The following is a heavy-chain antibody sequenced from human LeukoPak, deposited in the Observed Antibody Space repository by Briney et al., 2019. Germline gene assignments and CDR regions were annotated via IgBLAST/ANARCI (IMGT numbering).Heavy chain of an antibody. J-gene: IGHJ5*02. CDR2: VYTSGST. D-gene: IGHD6-6*01. Sequence: SETLSLTCTVSSGFISNYYWSWIRQPAGKGLEWIGRVYTSGSTKYNPSLESRVIMSVDTSKNQFSLRPSSVTAADTAVYYCARGSAAARPGDVWRFDPWGQGTLVIVSP. CDR3: ARGSAAARPGDVWRFDP. CDR1: SGFISNYY. V-gene: IGHV4-4*07.